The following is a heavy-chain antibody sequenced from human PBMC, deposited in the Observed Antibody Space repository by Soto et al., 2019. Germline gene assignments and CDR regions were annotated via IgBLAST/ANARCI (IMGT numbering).Heavy chain of an antibody. Sequence: PGGSLRLSCAASGFTFSSYAMHWVRQAPGKGLEWVAVISYDGSNKYYADSVKGRFTISRDNSKNTLYLQMNSLRAEDTAVYYCARASSSGWVFDYWGQGTRVTV. CDR1: GFTFSSYA. D-gene: IGHD6-19*01. J-gene: IGHJ4*02. CDR3: ARASSSGWVFDY. V-gene: IGHV3-30-3*01. CDR2: ISYDGSNK.